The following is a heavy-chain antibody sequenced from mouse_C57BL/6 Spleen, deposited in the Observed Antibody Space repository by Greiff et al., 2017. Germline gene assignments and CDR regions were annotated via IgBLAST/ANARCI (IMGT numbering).Heavy chain of an antibody. CDR2: IDPETGGT. D-gene: IGHD3-2*02. CDR1: GYTFTDYE. Sequence: QVQLQQSGAELVRPGASVTLSCKASGYTFTDYEMHWVKQTPVHGLEWIGAIDPETGGTADNQKFKGKAILTADKSSSTAYMELRSLTSEDSAVYDCTRSDSSGYVYFDYWGQGTTLTVSS. V-gene: IGHV1-15*01. CDR3: TRSDSSGYVYFDY. J-gene: IGHJ2*01.